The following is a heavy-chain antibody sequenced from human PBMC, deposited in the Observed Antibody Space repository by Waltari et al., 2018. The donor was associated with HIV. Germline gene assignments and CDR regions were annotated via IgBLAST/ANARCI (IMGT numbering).Heavy chain of an antibody. D-gene: IGHD6-13*01. CDR2: RRAYNGNT. J-gene: IGHJ6*02. CDR3: ARDAGSSWYYWPYYGMDV. V-gene: IGHV1-18*01. CDR1: GYTFTSYG. Sequence: QVQLVQSGAEVKKPGASVKVSCKASGYTFTSYGISWVRQAPGQGLEWMGWRRAYNGNTNYAQKRQGRVTMTTDTSTSTAYMELRSLRSDDTAVYYCARDAGSSWYYWPYYGMDVWGQGTTVTVSS.